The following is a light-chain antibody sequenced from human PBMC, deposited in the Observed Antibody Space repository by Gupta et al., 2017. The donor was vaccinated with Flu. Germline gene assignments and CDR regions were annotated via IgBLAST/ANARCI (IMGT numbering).Light chain of an antibody. CDR1: QKIVEK. CDR2: GAF. CDR3: QQINNWPLFL. Sequence: PSTLPVSLGERVTLSCRPSQKIVEKFAWYQQKPGQAPQLLIYGAFTMHSGVPDRFSGSRAGPDFTLTITSLQSEDFAIYYCQQINNWPLFLFGWGTKLEIK. J-gene: IGKJ2*01. V-gene: IGKV3-15*01.